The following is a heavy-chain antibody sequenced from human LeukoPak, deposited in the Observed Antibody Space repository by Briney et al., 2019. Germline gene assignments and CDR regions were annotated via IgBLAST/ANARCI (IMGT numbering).Heavy chain of an antibody. CDR1: GYRFTSYW. CDR2: IYPGDSDT. D-gene: IGHD5-18*01. Sequence: GEALHISCKGSGYRFTSYWIGWVRQLPGKGLEWMGIIYPGDSDTRYSPSFQGQVTISADKSISTAYLQRSSLKASDTAMYYCARRAMGLYYFDYWGQGTLVTVSS. J-gene: IGHJ4*02. V-gene: IGHV5-51*01. CDR3: ARRAMGLYYFDY.